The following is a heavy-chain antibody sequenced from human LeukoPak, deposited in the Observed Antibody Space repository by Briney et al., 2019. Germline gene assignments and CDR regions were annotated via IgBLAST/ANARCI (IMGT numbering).Heavy chain of an antibody. Sequence: RWASVKVSCKASGGTFSSYAISWVQQAPGQGLEWMGRIIPILGIANYAQKFQGRVTITADKSTSTAYMELSSLRSEDTAVYYCARARGTFHYDFWSGYSHDDAFDIWGQGTMVTVSS. D-gene: IGHD3-3*01. J-gene: IGHJ3*02. CDR1: GGTFSSYA. CDR2: IIPILGIA. CDR3: ARARGTFHYDFWSGYSHDDAFDI. V-gene: IGHV1-69*04.